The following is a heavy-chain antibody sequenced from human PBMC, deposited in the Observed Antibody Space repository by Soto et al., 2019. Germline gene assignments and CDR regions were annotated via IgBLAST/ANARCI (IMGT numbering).Heavy chain of an antibody. CDR2: IYYSGST. Sequence: TLSLTCTVSGGSISSYYWSWIRQPPGKGLEWIGYIYYSGSTNYNPSLKSRVTISVDTSKNQFSLKLSSVTAADTAVYYCARSYYDFWSGYFRDAFDIWGQGTMVTVS. D-gene: IGHD3-3*01. J-gene: IGHJ3*02. CDR1: GGSISSYY. CDR3: ARSYYDFWSGYFRDAFDI. V-gene: IGHV4-59*01.